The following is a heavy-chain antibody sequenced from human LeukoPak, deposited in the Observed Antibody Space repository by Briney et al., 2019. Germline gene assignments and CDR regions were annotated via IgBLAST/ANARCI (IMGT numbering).Heavy chain of an antibody. V-gene: IGHV3-7*04. Sequence: PGGSLRLSCVVSGFTFSSYWMNWVRQAPGKGLEWVANIKRDRSEIHYVDSVKGRFTISRDNAKSSLFLQMNSLRADDTAVYYCLREFFDMWGQGTMVTVSS. J-gene: IGHJ3*02. CDR2: IKRDRSEI. CDR3: LREFFDM. CDR1: GFTFSSYW.